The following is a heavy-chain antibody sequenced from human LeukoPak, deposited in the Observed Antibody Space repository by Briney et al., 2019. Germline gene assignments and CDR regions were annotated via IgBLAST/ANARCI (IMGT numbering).Heavy chain of an antibody. J-gene: IGHJ4*02. CDR2: INQDGSEK. CDR3: ARGLLGY. D-gene: IGHD3-16*01. V-gene: IGHV3-7*02. CDR1: GFTFTNAW. Sequence: PGGSLRLSCAASGFTFTNAWMSWVRQAPGKGLEWVANINQDGSEKYFVASVRGRFTISRDNAKNSLFLQMNSLRAEDTAVYYCARGLLGYWGQGTLVTVSS.